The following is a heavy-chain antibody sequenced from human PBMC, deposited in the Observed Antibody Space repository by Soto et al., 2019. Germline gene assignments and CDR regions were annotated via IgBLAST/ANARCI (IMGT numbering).Heavy chain of an antibody. CDR2: IYYSGSN. V-gene: IGHV4-31*03. CDR3: AAFDWFVPYYYYGMDV. J-gene: IGHJ6*02. Sequence: SETLSLTCTVSGGYNSSGGYSWSWISQHPGKGMEWSGYIYYSGSNYYNPSLKSRVTIAVDTSKNQFSLKLSSVTASDTAVYYCAAFDWFVPYYYYGMDVWGQGTTVTVS. CDR1: GGYNSSGGYS. D-gene: IGHD3-9*01.